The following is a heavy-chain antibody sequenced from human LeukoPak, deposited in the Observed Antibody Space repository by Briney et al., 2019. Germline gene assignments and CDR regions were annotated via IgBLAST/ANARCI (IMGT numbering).Heavy chain of an antibody. CDR3: ARGPDDYGAPYHY. CDR1: GGSFSGYY. Sequence: TSETLSLTCAVYGGSFSGYYWSWIRQPPGKGLEWIGEINHSGSTNYNPSLKSRVTISVDTSRNQFSLKLSSVTAADTAVHYCARGPDDYGAPYHYWGKGTLATAS. J-gene: IGHJ4*02. CDR2: INHSGST. V-gene: IGHV4-34*01. D-gene: IGHD4-17*01.